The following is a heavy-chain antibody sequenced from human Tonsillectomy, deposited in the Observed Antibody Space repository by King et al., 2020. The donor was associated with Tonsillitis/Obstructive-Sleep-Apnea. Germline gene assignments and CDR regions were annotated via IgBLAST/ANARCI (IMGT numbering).Heavy chain of an antibody. CDR1: GFTFSSYG. CDR3: ARDKLGCSSTSCYLWDAFDI. V-gene: IGHV3-33*01. CDR2: IWYDGSNK. J-gene: IGHJ3*02. Sequence: VQLVESGGGVVQPGRSLRLSCAASGFTFSSYGMHWVRQAPGKGLEWVAVIWYDGSNKYYADSVKGRFTISRDNSKNTLYLQMNSLRAEDTAVYYCARDKLGCSSTSCYLWDAFDIWGQGTMVTVSS. D-gene: IGHD2-2*01.